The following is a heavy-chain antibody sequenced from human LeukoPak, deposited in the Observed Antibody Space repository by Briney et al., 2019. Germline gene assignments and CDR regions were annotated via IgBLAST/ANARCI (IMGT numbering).Heavy chain of an antibody. CDR3: AIFGGYSGYDLFDY. V-gene: IGHV3-7*01. CDR1: AFIFSGHW. D-gene: IGHD5-12*01. CDR2: IKEDGSER. J-gene: IGHJ4*02. Sequence: GGSLRLSCEGSAFIFSGHWMNWVRQTPGKGLEWVASIKEDGSERQYVDSVKGRFTISRDNAKNSVYLQMKSLSADDTAVYYCAIFGGYSGYDLFDYWGQGALVTVSS.